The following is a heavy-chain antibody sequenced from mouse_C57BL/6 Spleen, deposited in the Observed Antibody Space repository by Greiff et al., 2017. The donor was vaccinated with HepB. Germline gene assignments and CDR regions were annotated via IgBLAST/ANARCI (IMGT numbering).Heavy chain of an antibody. CDR1: GYTFTSYW. Sequence: QVQLKEPGAELVKPGASVKLSCKASGYTFTSYWMHWVKQRPGQGLEWIGMIHPNSGSTNYNEKFKSKATLTVDKSSSTAYMQLSSLTSEDSAVYYCARVYGSSFAYWGQGTLVTVSA. D-gene: IGHD1-1*01. J-gene: IGHJ3*01. CDR3: ARVYGSSFAY. CDR2: IHPNSGST. V-gene: IGHV1-64*01.